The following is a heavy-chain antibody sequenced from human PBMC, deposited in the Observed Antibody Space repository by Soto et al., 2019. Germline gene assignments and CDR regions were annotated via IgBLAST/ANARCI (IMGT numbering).Heavy chain of an antibody. CDR3: AKDGSSSPLGCYGMDV. CDR1: GFTFSSYA. D-gene: IGHD6-6*01. CDR2: ISGSGGST. Sequence: EVQLLESGGGLVQPGGSLRLSCAASGFTFSSYAMSWVRQAPGKGLEWVSAISGSGGSTYYADSVKGRFTISRDNSKNTLYLQMNSLRAEDTAVYYCAKDGSSSPLGCYGMDVWGQGTTVTVSS. J-gene: IGHJ6*02. V-gene: IGHV3-23*01.